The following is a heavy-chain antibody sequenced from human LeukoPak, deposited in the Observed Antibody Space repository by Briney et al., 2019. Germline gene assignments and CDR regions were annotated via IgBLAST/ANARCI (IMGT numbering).Heavy chain of an antibody. D-gene: IGHD3-10*01. CDR3: ARVDGSGSYYKSPEIYYYYGTDV. CDR2: ISYDGSNK. J-gene: IGHJ6*02. Sequence: GGSLRLSRAASGFTFSSYAMHWVRQAPGKGLEWVAVISYDGSNKYYADSVKGRFTISRDYSKNTLYLQMNSLRAEDTAVYYCARVDGSGSYYKSPEIYYYYGTDVWGQGTTVTVSS. CDR1: GFTFSSYA. V-gene: IGHV3-30-3*01.